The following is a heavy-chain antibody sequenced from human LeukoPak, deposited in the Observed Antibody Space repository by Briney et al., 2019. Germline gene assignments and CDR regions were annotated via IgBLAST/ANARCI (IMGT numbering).Heavy chain of an antibody. CDR3: ASSSSWYGGYFDY. CDR1: GFTFSSYG. CDR2: IWYDGSNK. J-gene: IGHJ4*02. V-gene: IGHV3-33*03. Sequence: GGSLRLSCAASGFTFSSYGMHWVRQAPGKGLEWVAVIWYDGSNKYYADSVKGRFTISRDNAKNSLYLQMNSLRAEDTAVYYCASSSSWYGGYFDYWGQGTLVTVSS. D-gene: IGHD6-13*01.